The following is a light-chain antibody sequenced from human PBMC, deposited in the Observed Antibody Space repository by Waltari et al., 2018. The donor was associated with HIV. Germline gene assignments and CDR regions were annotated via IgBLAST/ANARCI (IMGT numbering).Light chain of an antibody. J-gene: IGLJ2*01. V-gene: IGLV2-8*01. CDR1: SSDVGGYNY. CDR3: SSFAGSNNLMV. CDR2: QVN. Sequence: QSALTQPPSASGSPGQSVTISCTGTSSDVGGYNYVSWYQQHPGKAPKLMIYQVNKRPSGVPARFSGTKSGTRASLTFSGLPAEDEADYYGSSFAGSNNLMVFGGGTKLTVL.